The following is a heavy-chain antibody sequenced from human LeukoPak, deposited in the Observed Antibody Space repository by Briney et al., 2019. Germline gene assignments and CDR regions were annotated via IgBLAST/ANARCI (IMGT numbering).Heavy chain of an antibody. CDR3: ARGMQQLVQYYYYYGMDV. CDR1: GYTFTSYD. Sequence: GASVKVSCKASGYTFTSYDINWVRQATGQGLEWMGWMNPNSGNTGYAQKFQGRVTMTRNTSISTAYMELSSLRSEDTAVYYCARGMQQLVQYYYYYGMDVWGQGTTVTVSS. CDR2: MNPNSGNT. J-gene: IGHJ6*02. D-gene: IGHD6-13*01. V-gene: IGHV1-8*01.